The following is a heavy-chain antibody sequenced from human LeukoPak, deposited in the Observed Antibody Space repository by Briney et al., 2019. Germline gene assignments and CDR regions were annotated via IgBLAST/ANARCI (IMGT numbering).Heavy chain of an antibody. CDR2: IYPDDSDT. J-gene: IGHJ3*02. D-gene: IGHD3-22*01. CDR1: GYSFTSYW. Sequence: GESLKISCKGSGYSFTSYWIGWVRQMPGKGLEWMGIIYPDDSDTRYSPSFQGQVTISADKSISTAYLQWSSLKASDTAMYYCARHRRGYYDSSGYSGDAFDIWGQGTMVTVSS. CDR3: ARHRRGYYDSSGYSGDAFDI. V-gene: IGHV5-51*01.